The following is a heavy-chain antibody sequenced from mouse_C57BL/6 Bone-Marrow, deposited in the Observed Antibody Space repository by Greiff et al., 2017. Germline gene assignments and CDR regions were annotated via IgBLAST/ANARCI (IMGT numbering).Heavy chain of an antibody. CDR1: GYTFTSYW. CDR2: INPSSGYT. J-gene: IGHJ2*01. Sequence: QVQLQQSGAELAKPGASVKLSCKASGYTFTSYWMHWVKQRPGQGLEWIGYINPSSGYTKYNQKFKNKATLTADKSSSTAYMQLNSLSYEDYAVYYCARLHLPSCPNYFDYWGQGTTLTVSS. V-gene: IGHV1-7*01. CDR3: ARLHLPSCPNYFDY.